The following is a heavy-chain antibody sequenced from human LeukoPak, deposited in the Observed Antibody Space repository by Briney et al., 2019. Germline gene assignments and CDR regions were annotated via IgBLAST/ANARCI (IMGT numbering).Heavy chain of an antibody. V-gene: IGHV4-31*02. CDR2: IYYGGNA. D-gene: IGHD1-26*01. Sequence: PSETLSLTCTVSGGSISSGGYYWSWIRQHPGKGLEWIRYIYYGGNAYYNPSLKSRLSISLDTSKNQFSLKLRSVTAADTAVYYCARGGNAFDIWGQGTMVTVSS. J-gene: IGHJ3*02. CDR3: ARGGNAFDI. CDR1: GGSISSGGYY.